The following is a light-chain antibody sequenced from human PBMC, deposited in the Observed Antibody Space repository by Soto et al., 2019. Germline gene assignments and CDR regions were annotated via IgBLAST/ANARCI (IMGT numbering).Light chain of an antibody. V-gene: IGLV1-40*01. CDR2: HNS. Sequence: QSVLTQPPSVSGAPGQRVTISCTGSSSKIGAGYDVHWYQQLPGTAPKLLIYHNSNRSSGVPDRFSGSKSGTSASLAITGLQAEDEADYYCQSYDSSLSGSRVFGTGTKVTVL. CDR1: SSKIGAGYD. CDR3: QSYDSSLSGSRV. J-gene: IGLJ1*01.